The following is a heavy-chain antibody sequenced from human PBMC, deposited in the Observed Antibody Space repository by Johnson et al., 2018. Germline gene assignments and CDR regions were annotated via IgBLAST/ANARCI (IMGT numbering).Heavy chain of an antibody. J-gene: IGHJ6*03. CDR1: GFTFSSYS. D-gene: IGHD1-26*01. CDR2: ISSSSSYI. V-gene: IGHV3-21*01. CDR3: ARSGSYYSYYYYMDV. Sequence: VQLVQSGGGLVKPGGSLRLSCAASGFTFSSYSMNWVRQAPGKGLEWVSSISSSSSYIYYADSVKGRFTISRDNAKNSLYLQMNSLRAEDTAVYYCARSGSYYSYYYYMDVWGKGTTVTVSS.